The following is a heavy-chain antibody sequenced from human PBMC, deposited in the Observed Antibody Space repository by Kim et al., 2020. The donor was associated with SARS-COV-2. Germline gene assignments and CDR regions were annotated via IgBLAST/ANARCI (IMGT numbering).Heavy chain of an antibody. Sequence: AASGKGRFTLSREESKNSLYLQMNSLKTEDTALYYCARVVCRSAWHPFEDWGQGTLVTVSS. V-gene: IGHV3-72*01. D-gene: IGHD2-2*01. J-gene: IGHJ4*02. CDR3: ARVVCRSAWHPFED.